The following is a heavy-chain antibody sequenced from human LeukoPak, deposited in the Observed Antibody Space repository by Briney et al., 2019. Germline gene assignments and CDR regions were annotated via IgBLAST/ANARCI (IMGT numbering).Heavy chain of an antibody. V-gene: IGHV3-7*03. CDR2: IKQDGSKK. CDR1: GFPFSSYW. Sequence: GGSLRLSCVASGFPFSSYWMTWVRQAPGKGLEWVANIKQDGSKKSYVDSVKGRFTISRDNSKNTLYLQMNSLRAEDTAVYYCAENSGSYYFPYYFDYWGQGTLVTVSS. CDR3: AENSGSYYFPYYFDY. D-gene: IGHD1-26*01. J-gene: IGHJ4*02.